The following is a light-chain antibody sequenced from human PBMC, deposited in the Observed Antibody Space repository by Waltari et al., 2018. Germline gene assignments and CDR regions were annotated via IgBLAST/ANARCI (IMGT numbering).Light chain of an antibody. J-gene: IGLJ3*02. CDR3: CSYVGRNIWV. CDR1: SRDVGFYNP. CDR2: EVI. Sequence: QSALTQPASVSGSPGQSITISCTGTSRDVGFYNPVSWYQQHPDKAPKLLVYEVIERPSGVSNRFSGSKSGNTASLTISGLQAEDEADYYCCSYVGRNIWVFGGGTKVTVL. V-gene: IGLV2-23*02.